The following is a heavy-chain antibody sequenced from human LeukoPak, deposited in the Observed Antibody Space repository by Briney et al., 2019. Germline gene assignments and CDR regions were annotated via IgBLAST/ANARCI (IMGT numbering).Heavy chain of an antibody. D-gene: IGHD1-26*01. CDR2: ISAYYGTT. J-gene: IGHJ4*02. V-gene: IGHV1-18*01. CDR1: GNSFISFA. Sequence: SGNSFISFAISWVRQAPGQGLEWMGWISAYYGTTNYAQKFKGRVTMTTDTSTSTVYMELRSLRSDDTAVYYCARDLLIVGATTGYWGQGTLVTVSS. CDR3: ARDLLIVGATTGY.